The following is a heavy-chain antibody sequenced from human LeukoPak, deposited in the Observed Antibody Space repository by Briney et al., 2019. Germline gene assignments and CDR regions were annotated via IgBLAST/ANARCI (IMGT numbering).Heavy chain of an antibody. V-gene: IGHV1-46*01. J-gene: IGHJ4*02. CDR2: INPSGGST. D-gene: IGHD4-17*01. CDR3: ARQVGYGDYYFDY. CDR1: GYTFTSYY. Sequence: ASVKVSCKASGYTFTSYYMHWVRQAPGQGLEWMGIINPSGGSTSYAQKFQGRVTMTRNTSISTAYMELSSLRSEDTAVYYCARQVGYGDYYFDYWGQGTLVTVSS.